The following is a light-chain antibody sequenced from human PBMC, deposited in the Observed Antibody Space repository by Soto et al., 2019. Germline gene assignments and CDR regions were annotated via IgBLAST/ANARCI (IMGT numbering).Light chain of an antibody. CDR1: SSNIGSNY. J-gene: IGLJ2*01. Sequence: QSVLPQPPSASGTPVQRVTISCSGSSSNIGSNYVYWYQQLPGTAPKLLIYSNNQRPSGVPDRFSGSKSGTSASLAISGLRSEAEADYYCAAWDDSLSAHVVFGGGTKLTVL. CDR3: AAWDDSLSAHVV. V-gene: IGLV1-47*02. CDR2: SNN.